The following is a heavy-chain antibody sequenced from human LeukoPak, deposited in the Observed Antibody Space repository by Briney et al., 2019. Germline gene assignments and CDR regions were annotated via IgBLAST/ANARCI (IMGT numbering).Heavy chain of an antibody. Sequence: GGSLRLSCTASGFTFTTYWMSWVRHPPGRGLEWVANIKPDGSEVYYVDSVKGRFTISRDNAKNSLYLQMNSLRTEDTALYYCAKDMGNCSGGSCYSSAFDYWGQGTLVTVSS. CDR2: IKPDGSEV. CDR1: GFTFTTYW. J-gene: IGHJ4*02. V-gene: IGHV3-7*03. D-gene: IGHD2-15*01. CDR3: AKDMGNCSGGSCYSSAFDY.